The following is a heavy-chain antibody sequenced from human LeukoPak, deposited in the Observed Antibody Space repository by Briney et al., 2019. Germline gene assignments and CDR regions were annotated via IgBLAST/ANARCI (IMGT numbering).Heavy chain of an antibody. CDR1: GFTFSSYS. CDR3: ARGRGYSGFPTLFDP. CDR2: ISSSSSYI. V-gene: IGHV3-21*01. D-gene: IGHD5-12*01. Sequence: PGGSLRLSCAASGFTFSSYSMNWVRQAPGKGLEWVSSISSSSSYIYYADSVKGRFTISRDNAKNSLYLQMNSLRAEDTAVYYCARGRGYSGFPTLFDPWGKGTLVTVSS. J-gene: IGHJ5*02.